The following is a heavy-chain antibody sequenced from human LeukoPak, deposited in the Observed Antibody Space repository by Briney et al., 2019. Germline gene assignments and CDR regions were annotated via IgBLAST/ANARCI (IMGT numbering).Heavy chain of an antibody. Sequence: PSETLSLTCTVSGVSLSSYCWSWVRQSPGKGLEWLGYLCDSGSTSFNPSLKSRVAISLDTSKNQFSLKVTSMTTADTAVYYCAGGLITMVRGVINLDAFDIRGQRTMVTVTS. J-gene: IGHJ3*02. CDR2: LCDSGST. CDR1: GVSLSSYC. V-gene: IGHV4-59*01. D-gene: IGHD3-10*01. CDR3: AGGLITMVRGVINLDAFDI.